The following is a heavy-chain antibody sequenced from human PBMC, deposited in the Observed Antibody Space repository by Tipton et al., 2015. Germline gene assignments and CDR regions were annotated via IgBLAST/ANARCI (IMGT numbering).Heavy chain of an antibody. D-gene: IGHD3-9*01. J-gene: IGHJ4*02. CDR1: GGSFSGYY. V-gene: IGHV4-34*01. CDR2: IYYSGDM. Sequence: TLSLTCAVYGGSFSGYYWTWIRQPPGKGLEWIGSIYYSGDMYYNPSLKSRVAMSVDTSNNHFSLRLTSLTAADTAVYYCACQDYDSLTRDYQTVDYWGQGTLVTVSS. CDR3: ACQDYDSLTRDYQTVDY.